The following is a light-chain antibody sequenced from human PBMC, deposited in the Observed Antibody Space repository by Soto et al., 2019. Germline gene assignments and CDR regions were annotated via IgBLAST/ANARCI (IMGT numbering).Light chain of an antibody. CDR1: QSVLYTSDNRNY. J-gene: IGKJ4*01. Sequence: DIVMTQSPDSLAVSLGERATINCKSSQSVLYTSDNRNYLAWYQQKPGQPPKMLIYWASTRESGVPDRFSGSGSGADSTLTISSLQAEDVAVYSCQQYYGSPLTFGGGTKVEIK. CDR3: QQYYGSPLT. V-gene: IGKV4-1*01. CDR2: WAS.